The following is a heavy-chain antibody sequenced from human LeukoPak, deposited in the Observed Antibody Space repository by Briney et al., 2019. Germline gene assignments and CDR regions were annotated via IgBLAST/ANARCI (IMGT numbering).Heavy chain of an antibody. Sequence: GGSLRLSCAASGFTFSSYSMNWVRQAPGKGLEWVSSISSSSSYIYYADSVKGRFTISRDNSKNTLYLQMNSLRAEDTAVYYCAKGCDTRCYRFTHWGQGTLVTVSS. CDR3: AKGCDTRCYRFTH. CDR1: GFTFSSYS. CDR2: ISSSSSYI. D-gene: IGHD2-2*02. V-gene: IGHV3-21*04. J-gene: IGHJ4*02.